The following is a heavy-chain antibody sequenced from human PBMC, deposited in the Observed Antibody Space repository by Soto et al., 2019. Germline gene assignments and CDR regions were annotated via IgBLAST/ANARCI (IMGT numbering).Heavy chain of an antibody. CDR3: ARALWFGTRGMDV. CDR1: GGSFSGYY. CDR2: INHSGST. V-gene: IGHV4-34*01. D-gene: IGHD3-10*01. Sequence: SETLSLTCAVYGGSFSGYYWSWIRQPPGKGLEWIGEINHSGSTNYNPSLKSRVTISVDTSKNQFSLKLSSVTAADTAVYYCARALWFGTRGMDVWGQGTTVTVSS. J-gene: IGHJ6*02.